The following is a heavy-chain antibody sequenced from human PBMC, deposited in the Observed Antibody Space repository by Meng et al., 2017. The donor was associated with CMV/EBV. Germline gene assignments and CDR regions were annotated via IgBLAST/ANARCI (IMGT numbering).Heavy chain of an antibody. CDR2: IYHSGST. Sequence: SETLSLTCTVSGYSISSGYYWDWIRQPPGKGLEWIGSIYHSGSTYYNPSLKSRVTISVDTSKNQFSLKLSSATAADTAVYYCASLIAARERNDYWGQGTLVTVSS. CDR3: ASLIAARERNDY. D-gene: IGHD6-6*01. CDR1: GYSISSGYY. J-gene: IGHJ4*02. V-gene: IGHV4-38-2*02.